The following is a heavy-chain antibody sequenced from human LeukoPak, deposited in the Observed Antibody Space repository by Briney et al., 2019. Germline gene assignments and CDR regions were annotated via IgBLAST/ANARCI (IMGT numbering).Heavy chain of an antibody. D-gene: IGHD3-22*01. J-gene: IGHJ4*02. Sequence: SETLSLTCTVSGGSISSYYWSWIRQPPGKGLEWIGRIYTSGSTNYNPSLKSRVTVSEDTSKNQFSLKLTSVTATDTAVYYCARGLNYYESSGLGYWGQGTLVTVSS. CDR3: ARGLNYYESSGLGY. CDR1: GGSISSYY. CDR2: IYTSGST. V-gene: IGHV4-4*08.